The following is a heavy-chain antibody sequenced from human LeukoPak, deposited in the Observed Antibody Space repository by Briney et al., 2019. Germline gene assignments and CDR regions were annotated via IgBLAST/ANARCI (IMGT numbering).Heavy chain of an antibody. D-gene: IGHD3-22*01. CDR2: IIPIFGTA. CDR1: GGTFSSYA. J-gene: IGHJ4*02. V-gene: IGHV1-69*05. Sequence: SVKVSCKASGGTFSSYATSWVRQAPGQGLEWMGGIIPIFGTANYAQKFQGRVTITTDESTSTAYMELSSLRSEDTAVYYCARSALVGYYDSSGYGFDYWGQGTLVTVSS. CDR3: ARSALVGYYDSSGYGFDY.